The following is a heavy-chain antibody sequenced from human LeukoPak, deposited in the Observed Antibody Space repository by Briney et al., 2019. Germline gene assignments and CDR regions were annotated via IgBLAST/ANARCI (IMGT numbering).Heavy chain of an antibody. D-gene: IGHD6-19*01. CDR2: MNPSSGNT. Sequence: GASVKVSCKASVYTFTSYDINWVRQATGQGLEWMGWMNPSSGNTGYAQKFQGRVTMTRNTSISTAYMELSSLRSEDTAVYYCARVRKRWLVLDYWGQGTLVTVSS. CDR3: ARVRKRWLVLDY. J-gene: IGHJ4*02. V-gene: IGHV1-8*01. CDR1: VYTFTSYD.